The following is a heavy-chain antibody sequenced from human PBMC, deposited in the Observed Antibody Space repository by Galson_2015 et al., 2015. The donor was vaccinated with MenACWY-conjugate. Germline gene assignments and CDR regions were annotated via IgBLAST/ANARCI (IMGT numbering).Heavy chain of an antibody. J-gene: IGHJ4*02. CDR1: GGSFDTYY. CDR2: IYYGGST. V-gene: IGHV4-59*01. Sequence: ETLSLTCSVSGGSFDTYYWSWIRQPPGKGLEWIGYIYYGGSTDYNPSLKSRVTISVDTAKNQFSLKLNSVTTADTAVYYCARGTGLAYWGQGILVSVSS. CDR3: ARGTGLAY.